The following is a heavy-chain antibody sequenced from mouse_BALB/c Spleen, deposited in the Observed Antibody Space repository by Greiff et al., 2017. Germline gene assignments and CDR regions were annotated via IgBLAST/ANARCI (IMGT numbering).Heavy chain of an antibody. V-gene: IGHV1-69*02. CDR1: GYTFTSYW. J-gene: IGHJ2*01. CDR3: TRGDY. Sequence: QVQLQQPGAELARPGASVKLSCKASGYTFTSYWINWVKQRPGQGLEWIGNIYPSDSYTNYNQKFKDKATLTVDKSSSTAYMQLSSPTSEDSAVYYCTRGDYWGQGTTLTVSS. CDR2: IYPSDSYT.